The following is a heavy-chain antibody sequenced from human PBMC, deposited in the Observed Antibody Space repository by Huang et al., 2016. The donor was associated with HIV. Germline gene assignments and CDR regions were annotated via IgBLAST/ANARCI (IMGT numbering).Heavy chain of an antibody. CDR3: ASQHIGAAATWF. Sequence: QLQLQESGPGQVKPSETLSLTCTVSGDFISSTNYYWGWIRPSPGKGLEWVGSVYQGGRTNYNPSLKSRVTLSVDTSRNQFSLRLNSVTAADTAVYYCASQHIGAAATWFWGRGTQVAVSS. V-gene: IGHV4-39*01. CDR2: VYQGGRT. D-gene: IGHD6-13*01. J-gene: IGHJ4*02. CDR1: GDFISSTNYY.